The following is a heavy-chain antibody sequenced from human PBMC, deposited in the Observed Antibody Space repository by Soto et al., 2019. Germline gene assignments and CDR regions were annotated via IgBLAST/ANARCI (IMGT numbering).Heavy chain of an antibody. V-gene: IGHV4-31*02. Sequence: QHPGKGLEWIGDIYYSGTTYYNPSLTTRVTISVDTSKNQLSRNLTSVPAADTAVYYCARIIIRYYFGTSGYYFDYSGQVTLVSVSS. CDR2: IYYSGTT. J-gene: IGHJ4*02. CDR3: ARIIIRYYFGTSGYYFDY. D-gene: IGHD3-22*01.